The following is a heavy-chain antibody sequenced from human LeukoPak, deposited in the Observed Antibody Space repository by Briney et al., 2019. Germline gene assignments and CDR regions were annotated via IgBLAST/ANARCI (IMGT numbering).Heavy chain of an antibody. CDR3: ARDRPNCYGSDGHYYRRDGDY. CDR1: GFTFSIYA. Sequence: GGSLRLSCAASGFTFSIYAMSWVRQAPGKGLQWVSSITSRGESTWYVDSVKGRFTITRDNSENTLYLQMHSLRAEDTAVYYCARDRPNCYGSDGHYYRRDGDYWGRGTLVSVSS. J-gene: IGHJ4*02. V-gene: IGHV3-23*01. CDR2: ITSRGEST. D-gene: IGHD2-2*01.